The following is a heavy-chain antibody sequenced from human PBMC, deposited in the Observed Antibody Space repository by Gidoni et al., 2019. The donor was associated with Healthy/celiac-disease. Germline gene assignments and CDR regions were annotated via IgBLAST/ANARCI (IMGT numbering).Heavy chain of an antibody. J-gene: IGHJ4*02. CDR1: GFTFDDYT. CDR2: ICWDGGST. CDR3: ARDGSGDLDY. V-gene: IGHV3-43*01. Sequence: EVQLVESGGVVVQPGGSLRLSCAASGFTFDDYTMHWVRQAPGKGLEWVSLICWDGGSTYYADSVKGRFTISRDNSKNSLYLQMNSLRTEDTALYYCARDGSGDLDYWGQGTLVTVSS. D-gene: IGHD3-10*01.